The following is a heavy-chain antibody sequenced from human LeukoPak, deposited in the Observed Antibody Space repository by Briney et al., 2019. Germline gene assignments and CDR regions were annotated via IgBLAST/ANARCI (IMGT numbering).Heavy chain of an antibody. V-gene: IGHV1-46*01. D-gene: IGHD2-15*01. CDR3: ARGIDCSGGSCYSGWFDP. Sequence: ASVKVSCKASGYTFSGHYIHWVRQAPGQGLEWMGIINPSGGSTSYAQKFQGRVTMTRNTSISTAYMELSSLRSEDTAVYYCARGIDCSGGSCYSGWFDPWGQGTLVTVSS. CDR2: INPSGGST. CDR1: GYTFSGHY. J-gene: IGHJ5*02.